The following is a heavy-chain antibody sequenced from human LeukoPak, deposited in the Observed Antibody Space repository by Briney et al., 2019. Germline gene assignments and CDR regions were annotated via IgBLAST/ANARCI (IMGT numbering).Heavy chain of an antibody. V-gene: IGHV3-74*01. D-gene: IGHD4/OR15-4a*01. J-gene: IGHJ5*02. Sequence: PGGSLRLSCAASGFTFSSYWMHWVRQAPGKVLVWVSRINTDASSTSYAESVKVRFTISRDNAKNTLYLQLTCLGAEDTAVYYCARLRLTHYRSLNWFGPWGQGTLVTVS. CDR1: GFTFSSYW. CDR3: ARLRLTHYRSLNWFGP. CDR2: INTDASST.